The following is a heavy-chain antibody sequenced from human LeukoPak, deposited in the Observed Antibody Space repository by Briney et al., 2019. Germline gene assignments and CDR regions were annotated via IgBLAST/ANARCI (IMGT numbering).Heavy chain of an antibody. CDR3: ARLRSLGSSGYYYMDV. J-gene: IGHJ6*03. V-gene: IGHV4-39*01. CDR1: GGSISSSSYY. CDR2: IYYSGST. D-gene: IGHD6-6*01. Sequence: SETLSLTCTVSGGSISSSSYYWGWIRQPPGKGLEWIGSIYYSGSTYYSPSLKSRVTISVDTSKNQFSLKLSSVTAADTAVYYCARLRSLGSSGYYYMDVWGKGTTVTVSS.